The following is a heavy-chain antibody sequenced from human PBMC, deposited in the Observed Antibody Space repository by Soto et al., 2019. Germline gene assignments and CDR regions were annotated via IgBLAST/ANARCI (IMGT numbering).Heavy chain of an antibody. CDR3: ARDDGYDYVGYCYYYGMDV. Sequence: PGGSLRLSCAASGFTLSSYWMSWVRQAPGKGLEWVANIKQDGSEKYYVDSVKGRFTISRDNAKNSLYLQMNSLRAEDTAVYYCARDDGYDYVGYCYYYGMDVWGQGTTVTVSS. CDR2: IKQDGSEK. D-gene: IGHD5-12*01. V-gene: IGHV3-7*03. J-gene: IGHJ6*02. CDR1: GFTLSSYW.